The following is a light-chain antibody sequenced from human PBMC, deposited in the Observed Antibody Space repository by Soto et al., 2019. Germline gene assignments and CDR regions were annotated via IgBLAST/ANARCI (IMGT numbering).Light chain of an antibody. V-gene: IGLV2-11*01. CDR1: SSDVGGYNY. J-gene: IGLJ3*02. CDR2: DVS. Sequence: QSVLTQPRSVSGSPGQSVTISCTGTSSDVGGYNYVSWYQQHPGKAPKLMIYDVSQRPSGVPHRFSGSKSDNTASLIISGLQAEDEADYYCCSYAGTYTWVFGGGTTLTVL. CDR3: CSYAGTYTWV.